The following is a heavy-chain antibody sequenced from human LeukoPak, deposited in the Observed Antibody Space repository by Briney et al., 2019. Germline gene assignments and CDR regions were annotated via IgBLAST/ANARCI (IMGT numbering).Heavy chain of an antibody. CDR3: ARDNYGSGSSIDY. J-gene: IGHJ4*02. D-gene: IGHD3-10*01. Sequence: SGGSLRLSCAGSGFAFTPYSFNWVRQAPGKGLEWVSFISSSIVTVYYADSVKGRFTISRDNAKNSLYLQMNSLRAEDTAVYYCARDNYGSGSSIDYWGQGTLVTVSS. CDR1: GFAFTPYS. V-gene: IGHV3-48*04. CDR2: ISSSIVTV.